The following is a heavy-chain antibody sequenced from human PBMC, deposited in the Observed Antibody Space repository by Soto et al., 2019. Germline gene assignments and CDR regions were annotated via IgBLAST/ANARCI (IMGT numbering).Heavy chain of an antibody. CDR3: ARGLGEYSSGWRYYYYYYYMDV. CDR2: INHSGST. Sequence: SETLSLTCAVYGGSFSGYYWSWIRQPPGKGLEWIGEINHSGSTNYNPSLKSRVTISVDTSKNQFSLKLSSVTAADTAVYYCARGLGEYSSGWRYYYYYYYMDVWGKGTTVTVSS. J-gene: IGHJ6*03. D-gene: IGHD6-19*01. V-gene: IGHV4-34*01. CDR1: GGSFSGYY.